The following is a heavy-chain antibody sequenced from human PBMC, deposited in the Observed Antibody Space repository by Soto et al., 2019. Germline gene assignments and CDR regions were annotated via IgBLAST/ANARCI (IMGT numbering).Heavy chain of an antibody. CDR3: AKATYDTTFYTSSLDN. V-gene: IGHV3-23*01. CDR2: ISGNGADT. CDR1: GFTFSSYA. Sequence: DVQLLESGGGLVQPGGSVRLSCAASGFTFSSYAMSWVRQAPGKGLEWVSAISGNGADTSYADSVRGRFTISRDNSKDTLFLQMNSLRADDTAVYYCAKATYDTTFYTSSLDNWGQGTLVTVSS. D-gene: IGHD3-22*01. J-gene: IGHJ4*02.